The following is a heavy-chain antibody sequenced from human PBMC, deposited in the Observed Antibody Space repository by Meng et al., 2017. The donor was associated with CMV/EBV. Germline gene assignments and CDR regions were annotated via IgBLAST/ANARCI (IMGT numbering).Heavy chain of an antibody. Sequence: QLPLQESGPGLVKPSETLSLTCTVSGGSISSSSYYWGWIRQPPGKGLEWIGSIYYSGSTYYNPSLKSRVTISVDTSKNQFSLKLSPVTAADTAVYYCARGGIAAAGLHWGQGTLVTVSS. CDR2: IYYSGST. D-gene: IGHD6-13*01. J-gene: IGHJ4*02. V-gene: IGHV4-39*07. CDR3: ARGGIAAAGLH. CDR1: GGSISSSSYY.